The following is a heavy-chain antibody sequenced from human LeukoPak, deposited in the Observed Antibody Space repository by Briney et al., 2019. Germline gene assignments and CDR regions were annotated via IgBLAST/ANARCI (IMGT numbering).Heavy chain of an antibody. Sequence: GGSLRLFCAASGFTFSRYSMNWVRQAPGKGREWVSYISSSSSYIYYADSVKRRFTISRDNAKNSLYLQKNSQSGEDTAVYYCARDRLIYGDYGDAFDIWGQGTMVTVSS. CDR1: GFTFSRYS. D-gene: IGHD4-17*01. CDR2: ISSSSSYI. CDR3: ARDRLIYGDYGDAFDI. J-gene: IGHJ3*02. V-gene: IGHV3-21*01.